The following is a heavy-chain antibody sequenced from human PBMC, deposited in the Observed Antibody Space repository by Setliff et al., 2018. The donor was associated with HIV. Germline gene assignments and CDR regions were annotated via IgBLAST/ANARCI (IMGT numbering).Heavy chain of an antibody. CDR1: GYAFNSYT. J-gene: IGHJ6*03. CDR2: IDPNSDNT. V-gene: IGHV1-8*01. CDR3: ARIGRTPYYYYYMDV. D-gene: IGHD2-15*01. Sequence: ASVKVSCKASGYAFNSYTLNWVRQATGRGLEWMGWIDPNSDNTAYAQKFQGRLTMTRNTSTGTVYMELSSLRSEDTAVYYCARIGRTPYYYYYMDVWGKGTTVTVSS.